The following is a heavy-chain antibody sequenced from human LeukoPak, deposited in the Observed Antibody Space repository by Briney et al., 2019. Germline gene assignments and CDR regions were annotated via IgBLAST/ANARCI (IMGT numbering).Heavy chain of an antibody. J-gene: IGHJ4*02. CDR2: ISGSGGST. V-gene: IGHV3-23*01. Sequence: GGSLRLSCAASGFTFSSYAMSWVRQAPGKGLEWVSAISGSGGSTYYADSVKGRFTISRDDSKNTLYLQMNSLRAEDTAVYYCAKGPRAYYDILTGYCPLDYWGQGTLVTVSS. CDR3: AKGPRAYYDILTGYCPLDY. CDR1: GFTFSSYA. D-gene: IGHD3-9*01.